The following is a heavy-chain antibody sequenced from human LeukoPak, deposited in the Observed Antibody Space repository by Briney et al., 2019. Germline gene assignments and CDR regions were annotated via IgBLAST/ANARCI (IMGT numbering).Heavy chain of an antibody. CDR1: GFTFNKSW. J-gene: IGHJ4*02. Sequence: GGSLRLSCAASGFTFNKSWMSWVRQAPGKGPEWVVNIKEDGTQKYYVDSVRGRFTISRDNAENSLYLQMNSLRGEDTAIYYCAKTGDRDYWGRGTLVTVSS. CDR2: IKEDGTQK. V-gene: IGHV3-7*03. CDR3: AKTGDRDY. D-gene: IGHD7-27*01.